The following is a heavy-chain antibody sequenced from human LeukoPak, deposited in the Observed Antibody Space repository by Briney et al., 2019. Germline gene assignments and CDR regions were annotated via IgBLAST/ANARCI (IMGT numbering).Heavy chain of an antibody. D-gene: IGHD1-26*01. Sequence: ASVKVSCKASGYTFTSYYMHWVRQAPGQGLEWMAILNPSGGSSSYAQKFQGRATLTRATSTSTVYMELSSLRSEDTAVYYCAREQEWELLGEAFDIWGQGTMVTVSS. V-gene: IGHV1-46*01. CDR3: AREQEWELLGEAFDI. CDR1: GYTFTSYY. CDR2: LNPSGGSS. J-gene: IGHJ3*02.